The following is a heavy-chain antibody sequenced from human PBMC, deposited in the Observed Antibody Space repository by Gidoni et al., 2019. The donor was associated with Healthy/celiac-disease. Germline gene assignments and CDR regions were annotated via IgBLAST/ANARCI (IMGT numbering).Heavy chain of an antibody. J-gene: IGHJ4*02. V-gene: IGHV3-33*01. CDR1: GFTFSSYV. Sequence: QVRLVESGGGVVQPGRSLRLSCAASGFTFSSYVMPGVRQAPGKGLEWVAVLWYEGSNKYYADAVKGRFTISRDNSKTTLYLQRNSPSAADTAVYYCARDYQRGVRLLEWLLAYWGQGTLVTVSS. D-gene: IGHD3-3*01. CDR3: ARDYQRGVRLLEWLLAY. CDR2: LWYEGSNK.